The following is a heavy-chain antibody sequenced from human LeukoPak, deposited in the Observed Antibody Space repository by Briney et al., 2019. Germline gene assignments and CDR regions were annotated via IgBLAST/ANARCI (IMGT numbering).Heavy chain of an antibody. Sequence: GGSLRLSCAASGFTFSSYWMSWVRQAPGKGLEWVANIKQDGSEKYYVDSVKGRFTISRDNAKNSLYLQMNSLRAEDTAVYYCARGQAAAGPARDYYYYGMDVWGQGTTVTVSS. J-gene: IGHJ6*02. V-gene: IGHV3-7*01. CDR1: GFTFSSYW. D-gene: IGHD6-13*01. CDR3: ARGQAAAGPARDYYYYGMDV. CDR2: IKQDGSEK.